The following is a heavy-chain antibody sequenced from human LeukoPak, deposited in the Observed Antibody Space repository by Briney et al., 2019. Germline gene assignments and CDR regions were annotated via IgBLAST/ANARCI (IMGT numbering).Heavy chain of an antibody. CDR3: ASSQVRSGYESEVDY. CDR2: IIPIFGTA. Sequence: GASVKVSCKASGGTFSSYAISWVRQAPGQGLEWMGRIIPIFGTANYAQKFQGRVTITTDESTSTAYMELSSLRSEDTAVYYCASSQVRSGYESEVDYWGQGTLVTVSS. V-gene: IGHV1-69*05. CDR1: GGTFSSYA. J-gene: IGHJ4*02. D-gene: IGHD5-12*01.